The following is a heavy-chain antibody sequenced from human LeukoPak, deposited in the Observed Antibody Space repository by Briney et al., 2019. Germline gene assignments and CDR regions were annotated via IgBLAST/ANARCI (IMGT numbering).Heavy chain of an antibody. CDR3: AKGYSSSWYGRNFDY. CDR2: INHSGST. J-gene: IGHJ4*02. Sequence: SETLSLTCAVYGGSFSGYYWSWIRQPPGKGLEWIGEINHSGSTNYNPSLKSRVTISVDTSKNQFSLKLSSVTAADTAVNYCAKGYSSSWYGRNFDYWGQGTLVTVSS. D-gene: IGHD6-13*01. CDR1: GGSFSGYY. V-gene: IGHV4-34*01.